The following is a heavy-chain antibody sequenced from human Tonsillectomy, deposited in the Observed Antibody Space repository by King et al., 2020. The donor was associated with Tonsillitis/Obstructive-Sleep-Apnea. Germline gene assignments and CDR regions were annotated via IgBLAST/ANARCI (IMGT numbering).Heavy chain of an antibody. D-gene: IGHD3-3*01. CDR1: GGTFSSYA. CDR2: IIPILGIA. J-gene: IGHJ2*01. V-gene: IGHV1-69*09. Sequence: QLVQSGAEVKKPGSSVKVSCKASGGTFSSYAISWVRQAPGQGLEWMGRIIPILGIANYAQKFQGRVTITADKSTSTAYMELSSLGSEDTAVYYCGGGRTPGMEWLLSPPYWYFDLWGRGTLVTVSS. CDR3: GGGRTPGMEWLLSPPYWYFDL.